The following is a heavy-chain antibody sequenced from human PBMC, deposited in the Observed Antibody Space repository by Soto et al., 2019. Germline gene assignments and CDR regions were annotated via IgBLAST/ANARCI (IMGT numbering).Heavy chain of an antibody. Sequence: QITLKESGPTLVKPTQTLTLTCTFSGFSLSTSGVGVGWIRHPPGKALEWLSLIYWDDDKRYSPSLKSRLTITNYTSKNRGVLTMTNMDPVDTDTYYCAPQPRYSVLVPGAVAHVDPWGQGYLVTV. CDR2: IYWDDDK. CDR1: GFSLSTSGVG. J-gene: IGHJ5*02. V-gene: IGHV2-5*02. CDR3: APQPRYSVLVPGAVAHVDP. D-gene: IGHD2-2*01.